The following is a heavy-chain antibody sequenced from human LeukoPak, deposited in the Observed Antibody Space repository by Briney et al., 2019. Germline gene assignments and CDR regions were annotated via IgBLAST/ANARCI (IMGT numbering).Heavy chain of an antibody. J-gene: IGHJ4*02. D-gene: IGHD2-2*01. CDR1: GGSIISGSYY. V-gene: IGHV4-39*01. CDR2: IYYSGST. Sequence: SQTLSLTCTVSGGSIISGSYYWGWIRQPPGKGLEWIGNIYYSGSTYYNPSLSSRVTVSIDTSKNQISLKLTSVTAADTAVYHCARPSGYCGTSGCFGYFDYWGQGILVTVSS. CDR3: ARPSGYCGTSGCFGYFDY.